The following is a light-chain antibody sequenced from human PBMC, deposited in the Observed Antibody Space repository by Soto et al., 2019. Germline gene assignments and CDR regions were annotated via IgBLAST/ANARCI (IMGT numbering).Light chain of an antibody. CDR1: HGVSTM. V-gene: IGKV1-9*01. CDR3: QQLYTLPFT. Sequence: DIQMTQSPATLSASVGDSVTITCRASHGVSTMLAWHQQKPGKAPKLLMYEASTLQSGVPSRFSGSGSGTEFTLTISGLLPEDFAAYHCQQLYTLPFTFGQGTRLEI. J-gene: IGKJ5*01. CDR2: EAS.